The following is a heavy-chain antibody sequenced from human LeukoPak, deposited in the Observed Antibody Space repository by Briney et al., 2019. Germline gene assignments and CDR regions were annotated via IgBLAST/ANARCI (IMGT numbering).Heavy chain of an antibody. Sequence: SETLSLTCTVSGGSISSYYWSWIRQPPGKGLEWIGYIYYRGSSNYNPSLKSRVNISVDTSKNQFSLKLSSVTAADTAVYYCARGVDYGDEGWFDPWGQGTLVTVSS. CDR2: IYYRGSS. CDR1: GGSISSYY. CDR3: ARGVDYGDEGWFDP. J-gene: IGHJ5*02. V-gene: IGHV4-59*01. D-gene: IGHD4-17*01.